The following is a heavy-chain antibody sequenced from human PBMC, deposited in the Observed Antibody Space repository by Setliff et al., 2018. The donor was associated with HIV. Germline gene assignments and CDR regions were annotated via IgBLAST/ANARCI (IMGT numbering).Heavy chain of an antibody. D-gene: IGHD4-17*01. CDR3: ARDLRAVTID. J-gene: IGHJ4*02. V-gene: IGHV4-61*01. CDR1: GGSVSSGNYY. Sequence: PSETLSLTCTVSGGSVSSGNYYWSWIRQSPGKGLEWIGYFYYSGSTNYNPSLKSRVSISLDTSKNQFSLKLTSVTAADTAVYFCARDLRAVTIDWGQGTLVTVSS. CDR2: FYYSGST.